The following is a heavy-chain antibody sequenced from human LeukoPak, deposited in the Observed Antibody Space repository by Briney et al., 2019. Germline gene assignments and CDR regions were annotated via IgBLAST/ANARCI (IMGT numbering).Heavy chain of an antibody. CDR3: ARDEGTNWNDEGY. Sequence: ASVKVSCKASGYTFTGYYMHWVRQAPGQGLEWMGWINPNSGGTNYAQKFQGRVTMTRDTSISTAYMELSRLRSDDTAVYYCARDEGTNWNDEGYWGQGTLVTVSS. CDR2: INPNSGGT. V-gene: IGHV1-2*02. J-gene: IGHJ4*02. CDR1: GYTFTGYY. D-gene: IGHD1-1*01.